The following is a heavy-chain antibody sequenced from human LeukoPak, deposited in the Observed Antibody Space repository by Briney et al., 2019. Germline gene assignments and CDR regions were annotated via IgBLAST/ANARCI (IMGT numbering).Heavy chain of an antibody. CDR3: ARVGWFGTFDY. CDR2: ISSSGSTI. D-gene: IGHD3-10*01. Sequence: AGSLRLSCAASGFTFSSYEMNWVRQAPGKGLEWVSYISSSGSTIYYADSVKGRFTISRDNAKNSLYLQMNSLRAEDTAVYYCARVGWFGTFDYWGQRTLVTVSS. J-gene: IGHJ4*02. V-gene: IGHV3-48*03. CDR1: GFTFSSYE.